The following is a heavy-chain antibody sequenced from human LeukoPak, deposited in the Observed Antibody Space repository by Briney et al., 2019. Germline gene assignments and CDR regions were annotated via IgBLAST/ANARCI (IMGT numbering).Heavy chain of an antibody. J-gene: IGHJ4*02. CDR3: AKQGATVATTYCFDY. Sequence: GGSLRLSCAASGFNFNNYNMNWVRQAPGQGLEWVSSITSSSTYIYYAESVKGRFTISRDNTNNSLYLQMNRLRSEDTALYYCAKQGATVATTYCFDYWGQGTLVTVSS. CDR1: GFNFNNYN. V-gene: IGHV3-21*04. CDR2: ITSSSTYI. D-gene: IGHD4-23*01.